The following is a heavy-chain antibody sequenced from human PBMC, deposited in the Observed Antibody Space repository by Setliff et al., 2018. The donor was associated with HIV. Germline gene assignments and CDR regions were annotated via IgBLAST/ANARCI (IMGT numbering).Heavy chain of an antibody. CDR3: ARQVDTVVRGVRALAHFDL. J-gene: IGHJ2*01. V-gene: IGHV4-59*08. Sequence: PSETLSLPCTVSGGSIRNYYWSWIRQPPGKGLEWIGYIYYSGSTNYNPSLKSRVTMSIDTSKHQFSLKLSSVTAADTAVYYCARQVDTVVRGVRALAHFDLWGRGTLVTVSS. CDR1: GGSIRNYY. CDR2: IYYSGST. D-gene: IGHD3-10*01.